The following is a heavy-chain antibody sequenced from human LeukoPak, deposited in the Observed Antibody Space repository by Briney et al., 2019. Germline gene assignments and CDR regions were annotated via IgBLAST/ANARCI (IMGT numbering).Heavy chain of an antibody. J-gene: IGHJ3*02. V-gene: IGHV3-30-3*01. D-gene: IGHD3-22*01. Sequence: PGRSLRLSCAASGFTFSSYAMHWVRQAPGKGLEWVAVISYDGSNKYYADSVKGRFTISRDNSKNTLYLQMNSLRAEDTAVYYCARAEGYYDSSGNDAFDIWGQGTMVTVSS. CDR2: ISYDGSNK. CDR1: GFTFSSYA. CDR3: ARAEGYYDSSGNDAFDI.